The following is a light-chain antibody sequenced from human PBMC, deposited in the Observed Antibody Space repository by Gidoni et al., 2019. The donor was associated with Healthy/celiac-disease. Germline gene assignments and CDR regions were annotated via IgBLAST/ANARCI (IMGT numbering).Light chain of an antibody. CDR2: AAS. CDR1: QGMRND. CDR3: LQDYNYPYT. Sequence: AIQMTQSPSSLSASVGDRVTITCRASQGMRNDLGWSQQKPGKAPKLLIYAASSLQRGVPSRFSGSGSGTDFTLTISSLQPEDFATYYCLQDYNYPYTFGQGTKLGIK. V-gene: IGKV1-6*01. J-gene: IGKJ2*01.